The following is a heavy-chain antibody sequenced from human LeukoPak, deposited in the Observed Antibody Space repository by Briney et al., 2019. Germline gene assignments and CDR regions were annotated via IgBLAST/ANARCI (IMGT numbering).Heavy chain of an antibody. CDR1: GFTFNTHG. CDR2: IWFDGSVK. J-gene: IGHJ4*02. CDR3: AKDTAIQFLEPAF. V-gene: IGHV3-33*06. Sequence: GGSLRLSCAASGFTFNTHGMHWVRQAPGKGLEWLAAIWFDGSVKHYSDAVKGRFTISRDNSLNTLYLQMNSLRVEDTAIYYCAKDTAIQFLEPAFWGQGTLVTLSS. D-gene: IGHD3-3*01.